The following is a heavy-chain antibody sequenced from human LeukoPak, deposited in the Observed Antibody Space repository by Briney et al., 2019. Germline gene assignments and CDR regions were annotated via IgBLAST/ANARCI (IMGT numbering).Heavy chain of an antibody. D-gene: IGHD6-6*01. CDR1: GFTFSTYW. J-gene: IGHJ6*02. CDR3: ARLRSSSSVDYYYGMDV. CDR2: ISSSSSTI. V-gene: IGHV3-48*01. Sequence: GGSLRLSCAASGFTFSTYWMTWVRQAPGKGLEWVSYISSSSSTIYYADSVKGRFTISRDNAKNSLYLQMNSLRAEDTAVYYCARLRSSSSVDYYYGMDVWGQGTTVTVSS.